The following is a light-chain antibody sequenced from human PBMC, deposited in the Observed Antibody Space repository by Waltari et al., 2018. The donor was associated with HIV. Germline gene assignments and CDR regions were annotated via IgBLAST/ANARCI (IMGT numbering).Light chain of an antibody. Sequence: DIQMTQYTSSLSASVGDRLTITCQASQDISNSLNWYQHKPGKAPKLLIYHASNLETGVPSRISGGGSGTHFTFTISSLQPEDIAAYYCQQYDNLPLTFGGGTRVEMK. V-gene: IGKV1-33*01. CDR3: QQYDNLPLT. J-gene: IGKJ4*01. CDR1: QDISNS. CDR2: HAS.